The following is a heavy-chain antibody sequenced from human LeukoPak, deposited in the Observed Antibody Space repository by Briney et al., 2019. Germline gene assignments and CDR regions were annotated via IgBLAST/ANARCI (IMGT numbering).Heavy chain of an antibody. CDR2: IWYDGSNK. Sequence: GGSLRLSCAASGFTFSSYGMHWVRQAPGKGLEWVAGIWYDGSNKYYADSVKGRFTISRDNSKNTLYLQMNSLRAEDTAVYYCARDAKEVSSGWYPGYYFDYWGQGTLVTVSS. D-gene: IGHD6-19*01. V-gene: IGHV3-33*01. CDR1: GFTFSSYG. CDR3: ARDAKEVSSGWYPGYYFDY. J-gene: IGHJ4*02.